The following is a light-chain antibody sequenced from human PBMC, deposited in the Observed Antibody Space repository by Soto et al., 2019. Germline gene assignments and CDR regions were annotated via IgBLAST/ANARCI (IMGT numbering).Light chain of an antibody. CDR2: GAS. CDR1: QSLGNK. CDR3: QEYNNWHPIT. Sequence: EIVMTQSPATLSVSPGERATLSCRASQSLGNKLAWYQQKPGQAPRLLIYGASTRATGIPARFSGSGSGTEFTLTISSLQSEDFAVYYCQEYNNWHPITFGGGTKV. V-gene: IGKV3-15*01. J-gene: IGKJ4*01.